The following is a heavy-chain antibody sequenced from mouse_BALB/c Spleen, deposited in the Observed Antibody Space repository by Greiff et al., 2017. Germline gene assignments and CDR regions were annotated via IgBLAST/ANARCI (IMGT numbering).Heavy chain of an antibody. J-gene: IGHJ2*01. Sequence: DVQLVESGGGLVQPGGSLRLSCATSGFTFTDYYMSWVRQPPGKALEWLGFIRNKANGYTTEYSASVKGRFTISRDNSQSILYLQMNTLRAEDSATYYCARDIRYDGDYFDYWGQGTTLTVSS. CDR2: IRNKANGYTT. V-gene: IGHV7-3*02. CDR3: ARDIRYDGDYFDY. D-gene: IGHD2-14*01. CDR1: GFTFTDYY.